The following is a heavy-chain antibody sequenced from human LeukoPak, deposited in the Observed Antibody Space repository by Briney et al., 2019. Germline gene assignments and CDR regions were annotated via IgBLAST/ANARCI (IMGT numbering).Heavy chain of an antibody. Sequence: GGSLRLSCAASGFAFSSYWMHWVRQAPGKGLGWVSRINSDGSSTTYPDSVQGRFTISRDNAKNALYLQMNSLRADDTAVYYCARSVYSYYSNWFDLPGQGTLVTVSS. CDR1: GFAFSSYW. D-gene: IGHD4-11*01. J-gene: IGHJ5*02. V-gene: IGHV3-74*01. CDR3: ARSVYSYYSNWFDL. CDR2: INSDGSST.